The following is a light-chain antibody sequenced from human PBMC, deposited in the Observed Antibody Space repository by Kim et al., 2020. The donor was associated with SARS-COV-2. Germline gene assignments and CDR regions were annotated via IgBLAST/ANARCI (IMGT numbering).Light chain of an antibody. CDR3: QQSYSTPYT. V-gene: IGKV1-39*01. J-gene: IGKJ2*01. CDR1: QSISSH. CDR2: AAS. Sequence: DIQMTQSPSSLSASVGDRVTITCRASQSISSHLNWYQQKPGKAPKLLIYAASSLQSGVPSRFSGSGSGTDFTLTISSLQPEDFATYYCQQSYSTPYTFGQGTKLEF.